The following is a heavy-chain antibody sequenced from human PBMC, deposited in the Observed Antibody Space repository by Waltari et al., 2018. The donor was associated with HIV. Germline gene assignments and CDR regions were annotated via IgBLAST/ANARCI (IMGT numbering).Heavy chain of an antibody. D-gene: IGHD3-10*01. CDR2: INQSGTER. J-gene: IGHJ4*02. V-gene: IGHV3-7*01. CDR1: GFPCSFYL. CDR3: ATTHGSGAYDNDVDY. Sequence: EVNLEESGGGWVQPGGSLTVTSEAAGFPCSFYLLRWFRQAPDKGMEWVGNINQSGTERHYVDSVSGRFTISIDNGKTSLFLQMNSLSVEDAAVYYCATTHGSGAYDNDVDYWGQGTLV.